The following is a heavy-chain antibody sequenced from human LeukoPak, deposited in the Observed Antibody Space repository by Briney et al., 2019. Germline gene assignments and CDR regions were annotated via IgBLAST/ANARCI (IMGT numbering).Heavy chain of an antibody. CDR2: INPNSGKT. CDR1: GYTFTGHY. D-gene: IGHD5-24*01. J-gene: IGHJ6*02. CDR3: ARVRDNYGMDV. V-gene: IGHV1-2*02. Sequence: ASVKVSCKASGYTFTGHYIHWVRQAPGQGLEWMGWINPNSGKTNYPQKFQGRVTMTRDTSISSAYTELSRLRSDDTAVYYCARVRDNYGMDVWGQGTTVTVSS.